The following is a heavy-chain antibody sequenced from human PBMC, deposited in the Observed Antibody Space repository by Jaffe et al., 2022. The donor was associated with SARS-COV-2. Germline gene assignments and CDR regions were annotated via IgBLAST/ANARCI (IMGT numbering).Heavy chain of an antibody. J-gene: IGHJ4*02. D-gene: IGHD6-19*01. CDR2: TRNKANSYTT. CDR3: ARVPVAVAGHGGSDY. Sequence: EVQLVESGGGLVQPGGSLRLSCAASGFTFSDHYMDWVRQAPGKGLEWVGRTRNKANSYTTEYAASVKGRFTISRDDSKNSLYLQMNSLKTEDTAVYYCARVPVAVAGHGGSDYWGQGTLVTVSS. V-gene: IGHV3-72*01. CDR1: GFTFSDHY.